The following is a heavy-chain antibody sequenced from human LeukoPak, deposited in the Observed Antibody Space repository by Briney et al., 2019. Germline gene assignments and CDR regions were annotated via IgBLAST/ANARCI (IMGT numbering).Heavy chain of an antibody. D-gene: IGHD6-13*01. CDR1: GDSLRNGYY. CDR2: IYHSGST. Sequence: SETLSLTCSVSGDSLRNGYYWGFIRQPPGKGLEWIREIYHSGSTNYNPSLKSRVTISVDKSKNQFSLKLSSVTAADTAVYYCATNPGYSSSWFPATYNWFDPWGQGTLVTVSS. J-gene: IGHJ5*02. CDR3: ATNPGYSSSWFPATYNWFDP. V-gene: IGHV4-38-2*02.